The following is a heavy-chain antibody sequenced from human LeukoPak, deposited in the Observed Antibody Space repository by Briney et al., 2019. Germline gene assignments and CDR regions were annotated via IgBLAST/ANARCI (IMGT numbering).Heavy chain of an antibody. CDR3: AKDYYGSGSYYENFDY. Sequence: GGSLRLPCAASGFTFSSYGMHWVRQAPGKGLEWVAFIRYDGSNKYYADSVKGRFTISRDNSKNTLYLQMNSLRAEDTAVYYCAKDYYGSGSYYENFDYWGQGTLVTVSS. CDR1: GFTFSSYG. V-gene: IGHV3-30*02. D-gene: IGHD3-10*01. CDR2: IRYDGSNK. J-gene: IGHJ4*02.